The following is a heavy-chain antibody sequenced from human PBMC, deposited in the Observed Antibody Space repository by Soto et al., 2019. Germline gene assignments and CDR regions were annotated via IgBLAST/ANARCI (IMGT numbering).Heavy chain of an antibody. D-gene: IGHD4-4*01. CDR3: ERDDDHSYGVGDYYYYYGMDV. Sequence: PGGSLRLACAACGLSFRSSSMNWVLQAPGKGLEWVSSISSSSSYTYYADSVKGRLTISRDNAKNSLYLQMNSLRAEDTAVYYCERDDDHSYGVGDYYYYYGMDVWAQGTTVTVYS. CDR2: ISSSSSYT. J-gene: IGHJ6*02. CDR1: GLSFRSSS. V-gene: IGHV3-21*01.